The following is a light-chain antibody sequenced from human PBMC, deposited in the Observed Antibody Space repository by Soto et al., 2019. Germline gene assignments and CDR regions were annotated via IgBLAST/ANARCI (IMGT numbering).Light chain of an antibody. J-gene: IGLJ3*02. CDR3: ETWDRNTRV. V-gene: IGLV4-60*02. Sequence: QTVLTQSSSASASLGSSVKLTCTLSSGHSSYIIAWHQQQPGKAPRYLMKLEGSGSYNKGSGVPDRFSGSSSGADRYLTISNLQFEYEADYCWETWDRNTRVFGGGTHLTVL. CDR1: SGHSSYI. CDR2: LEGSGSY.